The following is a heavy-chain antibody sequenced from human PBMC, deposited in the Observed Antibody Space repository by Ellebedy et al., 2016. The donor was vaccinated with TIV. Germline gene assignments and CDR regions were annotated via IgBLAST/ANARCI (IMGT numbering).Heavy chain of an antibody. CDR1: GGSISSYY. CDR3: KSGRSVAGTHDAFDI. D-gene: IGHD6-19*01. CDR2: IYYSGST. Sequence: SETLSLTXTVSGGSISSYYWSWIRQPPGKGLEWIGYIYYSGSTNYNPSLKSRVTISVDTSKNQFSLKLSSVTAADTAVYYCKSGRSVAGTHDAFDIWGQGTMVTVSS. V-gene: IGHV4-59*08. J-gene: IGHJ3*02.